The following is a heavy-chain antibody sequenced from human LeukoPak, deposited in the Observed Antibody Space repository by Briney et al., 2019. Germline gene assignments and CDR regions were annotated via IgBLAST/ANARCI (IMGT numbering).Heavy chain of an antibody. CDR2: IYYSGST. CDR3: AREEVLPAAMGYYYCYGMDV. D-gene: IGHD2-2*01. V-gene: IGHV4-31*03. CDR1: GGSISSGGYY. J-gene: IGHJ6*04. Sequence: SQTLSLTCTVSGGSISSGGYYWSWIRQHPGKGLEWIGYIYYSGSTYYNPSLKSRVTISVDTSKNQFSLKLSSVTAADTAVYYCAREEVLPAAMGYYYCYGMDVWGKGTTVTVSS.